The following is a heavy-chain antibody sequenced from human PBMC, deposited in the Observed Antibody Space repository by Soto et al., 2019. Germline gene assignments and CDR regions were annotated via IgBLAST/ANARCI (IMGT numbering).Heavy chain of an antibody. J-gene: IGHJ4*02. CDR1: GFTFDTFD. CDR3: TKGAWLDDF. D-gene: IGHD6-19*01. Sequence: GGSLRLSCAASGFTFDTFDMSWVRQAPGKWLEWVSAIIGHNGRTYYADSVTGRFTISKDNSNKTLYLQMNSLRVEDTAIYYCTKGAWLDDFCGQGVLVTVSS. V-gene: IGHV3-23*01. CDR2: IIGHNGRT.